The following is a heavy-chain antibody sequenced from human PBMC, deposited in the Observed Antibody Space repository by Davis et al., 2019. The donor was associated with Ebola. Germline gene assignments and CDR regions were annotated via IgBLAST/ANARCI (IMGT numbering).Heavy chain of an antibody. J-gene: IGHJ6*02. CDR3: ARDIVLMVYAYYYYGMDV. V-gene: IGHV3-11*01. D-gene: IGHD2-8*01. CDR1: GFTFSDYY. Sequence: PGGSLRLSCAASGFTFSDYYMSWIRQAPGKGLEWVSYISSSSSTIYYADSVKGRFTISRDNAKNSLYLQMNSLRAEDTAVYYCARDIVLMVYAYYYYGMDVWGQGTTVTVSS. CDR2: ISSSSSTI.